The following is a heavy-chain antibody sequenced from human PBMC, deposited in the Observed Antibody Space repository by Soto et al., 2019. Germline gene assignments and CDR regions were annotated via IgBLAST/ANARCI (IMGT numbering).Heavy chain of an antibody. CDR1: GGSISSYY. Sequence: QVQLQESGPGLVKPSETLSLTCTVSGGSISSYYWSWIRQPPGKGLEWIGYIYYSGSTNYNPSLKSRVTISVDTSKNLFSLKLSSVTAADTAVYYCARDRMIHAFDIWGQGTMVTVSS. V-gene: IGHV4-59*01. CDR3: ARDRMIHAFDI. J-gene: IGHJ3*02. D-gene: IGHD3-16*01. CDR2: IYYSGST.